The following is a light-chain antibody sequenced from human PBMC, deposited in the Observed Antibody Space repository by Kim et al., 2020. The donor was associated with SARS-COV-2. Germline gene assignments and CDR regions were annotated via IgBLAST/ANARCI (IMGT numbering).Light chain of an antibody. J-gene: IGKJ2*01. V-gene: IGKV3-20*01. Sequence: GTRSLAPGERAPLYCRARQSVSSKYLGWYQQKPGQAPRLLIYGASSRATGIPDRFSGSGSGTDFTLTISRLEPEDFAVYFCQQYRTFGQGTKLEI. CDR3: QQYRT. CDR2: GAS. CDR1: QSVSSKY.